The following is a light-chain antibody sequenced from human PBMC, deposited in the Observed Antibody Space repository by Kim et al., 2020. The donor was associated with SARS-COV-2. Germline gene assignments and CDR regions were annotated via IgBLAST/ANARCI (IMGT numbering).Light chain of an antibody. CDR2: QDN. CDR1: ELAGKY. CDR3: QAWDSTTAV. J-gene: IGLJ2*01. V-gene: IGLV3-1*01. Sequence: SGPPGQTASISCSGDELAGKYACWYQQKPGQSPILLIYQDNKRPSGIPERFSGSSSVNSATLTIRETQAVDEADYYCQAWDSTTAVFGAGTQLTVL.